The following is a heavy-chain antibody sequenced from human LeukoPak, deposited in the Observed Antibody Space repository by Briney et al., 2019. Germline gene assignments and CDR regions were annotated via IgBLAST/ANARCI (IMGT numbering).Heavy chain of an antibody. CDR1: GYTFTGYY. Sequence: GASVKVSCKASGYTFTGYYMHWVRQAPGQGLEWMGRINPNSGGTNYAQKFQGRVTMTRDTSISTAYMELSRLRSDDTAVYYCARAGGVTYYYGSGSRLGVYYFGYWGQGTLVTVSS. J-gene: IGHJ4*02. CDR3: ARAGGVTYYYGSGSRLGVYYFGY. V-gene: IGHV1-2*06. CDR2: INPNSGGT. D-gene: IGHD3-10*01.